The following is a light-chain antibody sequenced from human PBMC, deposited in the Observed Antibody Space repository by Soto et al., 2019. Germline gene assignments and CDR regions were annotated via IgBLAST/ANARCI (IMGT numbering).Light chain of an antibody. Sequence: QSVLTQPPSVSGAPGQRVTISCTGSGSNIGAGYDVHWYQQLPGTAPKLLIYGNSNRPSGVPDRFSGSKSGTSASLAITGLQAEDEADYYCQSYDSSLSGYVFGTETKVTVL. CDR2: GNS. CDR1: GSNIGAGYD. CDR3: QSYDSSLSGYV. V-gene: IGLV1-40*01. J-gene: IGLJ1*01.